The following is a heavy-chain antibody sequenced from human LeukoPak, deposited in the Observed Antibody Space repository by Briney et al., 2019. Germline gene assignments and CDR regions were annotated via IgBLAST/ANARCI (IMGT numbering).Heavy chain of an antibody. V-gene: IGHV1-2*02. CDR3: ARSLYSGYDLGY. J-gene: IGHJ4*02. Sequence: GASVKASCKASGYTFTGYYMRWVRQAPGQGLEWMGWINPNSGGTNYAQKFQGRVTMTRDTSISTAYMELSRLRSDDTAVYYCARSLYSGYDLGYWGQGTLVTVSS. CDR1: GYTFTGYY. D-gene: IGHD5-12*01. CDR2: INPNSGGT.